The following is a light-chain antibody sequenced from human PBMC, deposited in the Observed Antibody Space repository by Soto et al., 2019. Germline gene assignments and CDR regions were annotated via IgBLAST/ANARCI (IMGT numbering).Light chain of an antibody. Sequence: DIQVTQSPSSVSASVGDRVTITCRASQGLVTWLAWYQQKPGKAPKLLIYAASSFQSGVPSRFSGSGSGTDFTLTISSLQPEYFATYYCQQTSSFPLTFGGGTKVELK. CDR2: AAS. V-gene: IGKV1-12*01. CDR1: QGLVTW. CDR3: QQTSSFPLT. J-gene: IGKJ4*01.